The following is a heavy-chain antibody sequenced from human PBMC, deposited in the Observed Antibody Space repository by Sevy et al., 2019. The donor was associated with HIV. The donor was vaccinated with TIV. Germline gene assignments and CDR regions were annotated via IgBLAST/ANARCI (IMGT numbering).Heavy chain of an antibody. CDR3: VKDKESRVIIPAAMAFYGMDV. CDR1: GFTFDDYG. J-gene: IGHJ6*02. V-gene: IGHV3-9*01. CDR2: ISWNSGGI. Sequence: GGSLRLSCAASGFTFDDYGMHWIRQTPGKGLEWVSSISWNSGGIAYAASLKGRFTISRDNAKNSLYLQMNSLRAVDTALYYCVKDKESRVIIPAAMAFYGMDVWGQGTTVTVSS. D-gene: IGHD2-2*01.